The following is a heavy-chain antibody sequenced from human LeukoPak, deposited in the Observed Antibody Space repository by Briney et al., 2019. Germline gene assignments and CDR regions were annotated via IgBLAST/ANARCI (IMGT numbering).Heavy chain of an antibody. CDR1: GFTFSSYA. V-gene: IGHV3-23*01. CDR2: ISGSGGST. D-gene: IGHD5-12*01. J-gene: IGHJ6*03. CDR3: AKGGGYEAQYYYYYLDV. Sequence: PGGSLRLSCAASGFTFSSYAMSWVRQAPGKGLEWVSAISGSGGSTYYADSVKGRFTISRDNSENTLYLQMKSLRAEDTAVYYCAKGGGYEAQYYYYYLDVWGKGTTVTISS.